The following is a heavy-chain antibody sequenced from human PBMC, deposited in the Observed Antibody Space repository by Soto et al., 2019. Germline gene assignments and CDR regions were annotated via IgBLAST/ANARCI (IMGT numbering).Heavy chain of an antibody. CDR3: AKDPQPLIVYFDY. J-gene: IGHJ4*02. Sequence: GGSVRLSCAASGFTFSGYSMNWVRQAPGKGLELVSYISSSSGTIYYADSVKGRFTISRDNAKNTLYLQMNSLRAEDTAVYYCAKDPQPLIVYFDYGSQGTQDTVSS. CDR1: GFTFSGYS. CDR2: ISSSSGTI. V-gene: IGHV3-48*01. D-gene: IGHD6-13*01.